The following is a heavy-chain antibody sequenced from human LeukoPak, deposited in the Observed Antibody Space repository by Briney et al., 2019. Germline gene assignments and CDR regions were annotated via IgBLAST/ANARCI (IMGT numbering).Heavy chain of an antibody. J-gene: IGHJ5*02. CDR3: AREPAAAGKNWFDP. V-gene: IGHV3-9*01. D-gene: IGHD6-25*01. Sequence: PGGSLRLSCAASGFTFDDYAMHWVRRAPGKGLEWVSGISWNSGSIGYADSVKGRFTISRDNAKNSLYLQMNSLRAEDTAIYYCAREPAAAGKNWFDPWGQGTLVTVSS. CDR1: GFTFDDYA. CDR2: ISWNSGSI.